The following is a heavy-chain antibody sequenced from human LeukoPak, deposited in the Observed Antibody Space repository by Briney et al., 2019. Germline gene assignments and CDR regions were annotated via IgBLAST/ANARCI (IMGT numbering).Heavy chain of an antibody. CDR3: VRDEYGRRSFDI. CDR1: GFSFSIYS. Sequence: GGSLRLSCAASGFSFSIYSMNWVRQAPGKGLEWVAVISFDGSDRFYGDSVRGRFTISRDNSKNTLYLQMNTLRPEDTAIYYCVRDEYGRRSFDIWGQGTMVAVSS. CDR2: ISFDGSDR. J-gene: IGHJ3*02. D-gene: IGHD2/OR15-2a*01. V-gene: IGHV3-30*03.